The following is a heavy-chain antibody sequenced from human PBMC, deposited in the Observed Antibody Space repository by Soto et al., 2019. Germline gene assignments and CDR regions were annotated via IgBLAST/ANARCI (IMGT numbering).Heavy chain of an antibody. Sequence: LRLSCAASGFTFSSYWMSWVRQAPGKGLEWVANVKQDGSEKYYVDPVKGRFTISRDNAKNSLYLQMNSLRAEDTAVYYCARDSEDCSGGSCYNVHFDYWGQGTLVTVSS. CDR1: GFTFSSYW. V-gene: IGHV3-7*01. D-gene: IGHD2-15*01. CDR2: VKQDGSEK. J-gene: IGHJ4*02. CDR3: ARDSEDCSGGSCYNVHFDY.